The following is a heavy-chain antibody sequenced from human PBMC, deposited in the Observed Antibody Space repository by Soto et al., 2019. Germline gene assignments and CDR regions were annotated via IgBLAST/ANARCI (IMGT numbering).Heavy chain of an antibody. Sequence: ASVKVSCKASGYTFTSYGISWVRQAPGQGLEWMGWISAYNGNTNYAQKLQGRVTMTTDTSTSTAYMELRSLRSDDTAVYYCARRVCSSIRCYQIDYWGPGTLVTVSS. CDR2: ISAYNGNT. V-gene: IGHV1-18*01. D-gene: IGHD2-2*01. J-gene: IGHJ4*02. CDR1: GYTFTSYG. CDR3: ARRVCSSIRCYQIDY.